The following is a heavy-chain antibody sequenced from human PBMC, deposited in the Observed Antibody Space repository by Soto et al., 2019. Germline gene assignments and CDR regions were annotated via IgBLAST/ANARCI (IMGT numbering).Heavy chain of an antibody. D-gene: IGHD3-16*01. V-gene: IGHV1-18*01. CDR1: GYTFTSYG. J-gene: IGHJ5*02. CDR2: ISAYNGNT. Sequence: GASVKVSCKASGYTFTSYGISWVRQAPGQGLEWMGWISAYNGNTNYAQKLQGRVTMTTDTSTSTAYMELRSLRSDDTAVYYCARGLMITFGGVLSSWFDPWGQGTLVTVSS. CDR3: ARGLMITFGGVLSSWFDP.